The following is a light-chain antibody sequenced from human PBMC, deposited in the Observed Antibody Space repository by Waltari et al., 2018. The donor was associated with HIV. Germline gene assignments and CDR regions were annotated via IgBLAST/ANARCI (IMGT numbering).Light chain of an antibody. CDR2: KDT. J-gene: IGLJ3*02. Sequence: SYELTQPPSVSVSPGQTAKITCSGDALPNQYAHWYQQKPGQAPLLVIYKDTQRPSGIPERCSVSHSGTTVTLTISGVQAEDEADYYCESADNSGTYWVFGGGTKLSVL. CDR3: ESADNSGTYWV. V-gene: IGLV3-25*03. CDR1: ALPNQY.